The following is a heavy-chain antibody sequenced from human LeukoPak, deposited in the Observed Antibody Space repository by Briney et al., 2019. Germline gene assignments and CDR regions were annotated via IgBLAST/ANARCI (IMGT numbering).Heavy chain of an antibody. CDR2: IIPILGIA. CDR1: GGTLSSYA. CDR3: ARQYSSGWYFFDY. D-gene: IGHD6-19*01. Sequence: WGSVKVSCKASGGTLSSYAISWGPRAPGQGLEWMGRIIPILGIANYAHQFKVRVTFTADKSTITAYMELSSLRSEDTGAYYCARQYSSGWYFFDYWGQGTLVTVSS. J-gene: IGHJ4*02. V-gene: IGHV1-69*04.